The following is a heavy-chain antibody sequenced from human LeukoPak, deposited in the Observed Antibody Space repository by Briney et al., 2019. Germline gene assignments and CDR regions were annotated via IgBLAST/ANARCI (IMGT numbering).Heavy chain of an antibody. V-gene: IGHV4-39*01. J-gene: IGHJ4*02. D-gene: IGHD1-26*01. CDR2: IYYSGST. CDR1: GGSISSSSYY. Sequence: SETLSLTCTVSGGSISSSSYYWGWIRQPPGKGLEWIGSIYYSGSTYYNPSLKSRVTISIDTSKNRFSLKLSSVTAADTAVYYCARQSRWELQDFDYWGQGTLVTVSS. CDR3: ARQSRWELQDFDY.